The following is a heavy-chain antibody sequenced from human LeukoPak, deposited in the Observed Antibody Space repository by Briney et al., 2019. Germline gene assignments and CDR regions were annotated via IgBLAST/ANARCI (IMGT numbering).Heavy chain of an antibody. V-gene: IGHV4-4*07. CDR1: GGSISSYY. J-gene: IGHJ4*02. Sequence: SETLSLTCTVSGGSISSYYWSWIRQPAGKGLEWIGRIYTSGSTNYNPSLKSRVTMSVDTSKNQFSLKLSSVTAADTAVYYCAKAWWDCNANSCGRYFDYWGQGTLVTVSS. D-gene: IGHD2-15*01. CDR2: IYTSGST. CDR3: AKAWWDCNANSCGRYFDY.